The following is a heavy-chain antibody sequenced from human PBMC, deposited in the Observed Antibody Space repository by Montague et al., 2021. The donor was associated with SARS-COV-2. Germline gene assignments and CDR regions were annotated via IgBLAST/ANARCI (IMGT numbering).Heavy chain of an antibody. CDR1: GDSVAKHSRA. J-gene: IGHJ4*02. V-gene: IGHV6-1*01. D-gene: IGHD6-19*01. CDR3: VRYSGWFYFDF. CDR2: PHHKSKRYS. Sequence: CAISGDSVAKHSRASRWNTQPPPTGHEWLGSPHHKSKRYSDYAPSVRGRLTVNPDASKNEFSLELNYVTPEDTAVYYCVRYSGWFYFDFWGQGTLVTVSS.